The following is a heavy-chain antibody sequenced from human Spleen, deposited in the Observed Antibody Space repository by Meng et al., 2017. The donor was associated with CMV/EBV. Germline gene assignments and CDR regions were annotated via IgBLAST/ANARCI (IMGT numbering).Heavy chain of an antibody. V-gene: IGHV1-69*10. CDR1: GGTFSSLA. D-gene: IGHD6-19*01. CDR3: ASASSGWYVDFDY. Sequence: CQASGGTFSSLACGCVRQAPGRGLEWMRGIIPILGLAHYAQKFQGRVTITADKSTSTAYMELSSLRSEDTAVYYCASASSGWYVDFDYWGQGTLVTVSS. CDR2: IIPILGLA. J-gene: IGHJ4*02.